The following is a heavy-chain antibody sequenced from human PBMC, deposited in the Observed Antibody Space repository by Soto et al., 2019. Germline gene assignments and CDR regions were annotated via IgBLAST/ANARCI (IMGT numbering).Heavy chain of an antibody. D-gene: IGHD2-15*01. V-gene: IGHV4-34*01. CDR2: INHSGST. J-gene: IGHJ4*02. CDR1: GGSFSGYY. CDR3: ARAAPRYCSGGSCYSGRDY. Sequence: QVQLQQWGAGLLKPSETLSLTCAVYGGSFSGYYWSWIRQPPGKGLEWIGEINHSGSTNYNPSLKSRVTISVDTSKNQFSLKLSSVTAADTAVYYCARAAPRYCSGGSCYSGRDYWVQGTLVTVSS.